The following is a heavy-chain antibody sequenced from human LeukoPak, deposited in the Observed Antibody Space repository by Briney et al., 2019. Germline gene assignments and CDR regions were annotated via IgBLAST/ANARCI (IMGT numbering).Heavy chain of an antibody. J-gene: IGHJ1*01. Sequence: GGSLRLSCAASGFTFSIYAMTWVRQAPGKGLEWVSVISSGGGSTYYGDSVKGRFTVSRDNSKNMVFLQMNSLRVDDTAVYYCAKDDAWGRFYHWGQGTLVTVSS. CDR2: ISSGGGST. CDR1: GFTFSIYA. V-gene: IGHV3-23*01. D-gene: IGHD3-16*01. CDR3: AKDDAWGRFYH.